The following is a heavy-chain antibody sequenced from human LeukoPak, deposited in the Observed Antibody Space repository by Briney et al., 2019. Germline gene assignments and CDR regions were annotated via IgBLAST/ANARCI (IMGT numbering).Heavy chain of an antibody. J-gene: IGHJ4*02. CDR1: GFTFSSYS. D-gene: IGHD3-10*01. CDR2: ISSSNYI. CDR3: ARDDPLIT. V-gene: IGHV3-21*01. Sequence: GGSLRLSCAASGFTFSSYSMNWVRQAPGKGLEWVSSISSSNYIYHADSVKGRFTISRDNAKNSLYLQMNSLRAEDTAVYYCARDDPLITWGQGTLVTVSS.